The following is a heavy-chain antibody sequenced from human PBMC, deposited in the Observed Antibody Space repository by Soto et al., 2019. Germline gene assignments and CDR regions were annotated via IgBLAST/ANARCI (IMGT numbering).Heavy chain of an antibody. CDR2: INHSGST. V-gene: IGHV4-34*01. Sequence: SETLSLTCAVYGGSFSGYYWSWIRQPPGKGLEWIGEINHSGSTNYNPSLKSRVTISVDTSKNQFSLKLSSVTAADTAVYYCARGYCTNGVCYTGAPYYYYYYMDVWGKGTTVTVSS. CDR1: GGSFSGYY. CDR3: ARGYCTNGVCYTGAPYYYYYYMDV. J-gene: IGHJ6*03. D-gene: IGHD2-8*01.